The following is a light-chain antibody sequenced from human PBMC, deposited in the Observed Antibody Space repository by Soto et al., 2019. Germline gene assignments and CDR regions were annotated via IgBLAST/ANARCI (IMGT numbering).Light chain of an antibody. CDR3: QQYSNGPPAST. CDR2: GSS. V-gene: IGKV3-15*01. Sequence: EIVLTQSPATLSVSPGERATLSCRATETVSTSLAWFQRKAGQPPRLLIYGSSTRATGVPDTFSGSGSWTEFALIISSLQSEDVAVYYCQQYSNGPPASTFGQGTRLDIK. J-gene: IGKJ5*01. CDR1: ETVSTS.